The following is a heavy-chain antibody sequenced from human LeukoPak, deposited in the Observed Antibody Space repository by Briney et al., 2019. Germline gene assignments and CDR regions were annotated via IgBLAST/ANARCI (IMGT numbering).Heavy chain of an antibody. CDR1: GFTFSSYG. D-gene: IGHD2-15*01. V-gene: IGHV3-30*18. CDR2: ISYDGSNK. CDR3: AKVRLFRRYCSGGSCYSLFDA. Sequence: GGSLRLSCAASGFTFSSYGMHWVRQAPGKGLEWVAVISYDGSNKYYADSVKGRFTISRDNSKNTLYLQMNSLRAEDTAVYYCAKVRLFRRYCSGGSCYSLFDAWGQGTLVTGSS. J-gene: IGHJ5*02.